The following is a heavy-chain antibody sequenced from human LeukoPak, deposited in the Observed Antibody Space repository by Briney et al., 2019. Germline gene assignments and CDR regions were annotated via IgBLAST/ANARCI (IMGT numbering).Heavy chain of an antibody. CDR1: GYTFTSYD. V-gene: IGHV1-8*01. Sequence: ASVKVSCKASGYTFTSYDINWVRQATGQGLEWMGWMNPNSGNTGYAQKFQGRVTMTRNTSISTAYMELSSLRSEDTAVCYCARAKAIPLLWNSDAFDIWGQGTMVTVSS. CDR2: MNPNSGNT. CDR3: ARAKAIPLLWNSDAFDI. J-gene: IGHJ3*02. D-gene: IGHD3-10*01.